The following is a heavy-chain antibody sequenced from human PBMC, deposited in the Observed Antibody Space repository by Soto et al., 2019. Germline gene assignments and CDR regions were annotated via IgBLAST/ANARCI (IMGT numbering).Heavy chain of an antibody. CDR2: IMSDGGGT. D-gene: IGHD3-16*01. V-gene: IGHV3-74*01. J-gene: IGHJ6*02. CDR1: GFPFISYG. Sequence: EVQLVESGGGLVQPGGSRGPSGPPSGFPFISYGMHWVRQGPGEGRGGVSRIMSDGGGTTYPESVKGRFPISRDNAKNPLYLQMNSLRAEDTAVYHCARSRGSGGVEYNMDVWGQGTTVTVSS. CDR3: ARSRGSGGVEYNMDV.